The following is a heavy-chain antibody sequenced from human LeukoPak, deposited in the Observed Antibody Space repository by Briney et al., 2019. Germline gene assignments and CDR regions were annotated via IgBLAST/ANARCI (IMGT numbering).Heavy chain of an antibody. Sequence: GGSLRLSCGASGFTFRDYGMHWVRQAPGKGLEWVAFIRYDGTEKYYADSVRGRFTFSRDNSKNTLYLQMNSLRAEDTAVYYCASKGWAYXFDXXGQGTMVTVX. D-gene: IGHD6-19*01. CDR1: GFTFRDYG. CDR3: ASKGWAYXFDX. CDR2: IRYDGTEK. V-gene: IGHV3-30*02. J-gene: IGHJ3*02.